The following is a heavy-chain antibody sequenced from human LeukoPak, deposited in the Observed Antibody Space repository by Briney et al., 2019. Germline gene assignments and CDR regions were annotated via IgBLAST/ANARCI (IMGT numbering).Heavy chain of an antibody. CDR1: GFTFSSYW. Sequence: GGSLRLSCAASGFTFSSYWMHWVRQAPGKGLEWVSVIYSGGSTYYADSVKGRFTISRDNSKNTLYLQMNSLRAEDTAVYYCARDNSGWYFAFDIWGQGTMVTVSS. CDR3: ARDNSGWYFAFDI. J-gene: IGHJ3*02. D-gene: IGHD6-19*01. CDR2: IYSGGST. V-gene: IGHV3-53*01.